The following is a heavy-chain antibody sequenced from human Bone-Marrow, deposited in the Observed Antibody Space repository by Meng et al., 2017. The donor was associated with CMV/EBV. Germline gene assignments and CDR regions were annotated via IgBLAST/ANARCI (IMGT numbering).Heavy chain of an antibody. Sequence: ASVKVSCKASGYTFTGYYMHWVRQAPGQGLEWMGWINPNSGGTNYAQKFQGRVTITRNTSISTAYMELSSLRSEDTAVYYCARARALYSSTFDYWGQGTLVTVSS. CDR3: ARARALYSSTFDY. D-gene: IGHD6-13*01. J-gene: IGHJ4*02. CDR1: GYTFTGYY. CDR2: INPNSGGT. V-gene: IGHV1-2*02.